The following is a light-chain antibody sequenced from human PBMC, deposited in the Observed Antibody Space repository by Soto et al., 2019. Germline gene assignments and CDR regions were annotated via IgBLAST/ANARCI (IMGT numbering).Light chain of an antibody. CDR2: AAS. V-gene: IGKV1-17*01. J-gene: IGKJ1*01. CDR3: LQHNTYPWT. CDR1: QAIRND. Sequence: DIQMTQSPSSLSASVGDRVTITCRASQAIRNDLSWYQQKPGQAPKRLIYAASTLQSGVPSRFSGDGSGTEFTLTISSLQSEDFATYYCLQHNTYPWTFGQGTKV.